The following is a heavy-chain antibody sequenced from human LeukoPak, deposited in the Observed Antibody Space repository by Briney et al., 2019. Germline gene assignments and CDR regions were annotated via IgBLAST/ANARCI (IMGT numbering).Heavy chain of an antibody. J-gene: IGHJ4*02. Sequence: GGSLRLSCAASGFTFSSYWMSWVRQAPGKGLEWVANIRQDGSEKYCVDSVKGRFTISRDNAKNSLYLQMNSLRAEDTAVYYCARNLGYCSGGSCFPFDYWGQGTLVTVSS. CDR2: IRQDGSEK. CDR3: ARNLGYCSGGSCFPFDY. V-gene: IGHV3-7*01. CDR1: GFTFSSYW. D-gene: IGHD2-15*01.